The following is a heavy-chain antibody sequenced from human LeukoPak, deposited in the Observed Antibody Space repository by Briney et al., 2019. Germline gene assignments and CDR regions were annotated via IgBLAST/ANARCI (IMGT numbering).Heavy chain of an antibody. J-gene: IGHJ4*02. CDR2: IYHSGTT. D-gene: IGHD1-20*01. V-gene: IGHV4-4*02. CDR1: GDSISSAYW. Sequence: SGTLSLTCAVSGDSISSAYWCSWVRQPPGKGLEWIGEIYHSGTTNYNPSLKSRVTISVDKSKNQFSLNLSSVTAADTAVYYCARGNTYNWGFWGQGVLVTVAS. CDR3: ARGNTYNWGF.